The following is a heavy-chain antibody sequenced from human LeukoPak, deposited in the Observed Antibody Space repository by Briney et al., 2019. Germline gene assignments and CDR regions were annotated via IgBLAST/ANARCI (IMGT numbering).Heavy chain of an antibody. D-gene: IGHD3-3*01. J-gene: IGHJ6*02. CDR3: AKDRVLRFLEWLSNYYYYYGMDV. V-gene: IGHV3-30*18. Sequence: GGPLRLSCAASGFTFSSYGMHWVRQAPGKGLEWVAVISYDGSNKYYADSVKGRFTISRDNSKNTLYLQMNSLRAEDTAVYYCAKDRVLRFLEWLSNYYYYYGMDVWGQGTTVTVSS. CDR2: ISYDGSNK. CDR1: GFTFSSYG.